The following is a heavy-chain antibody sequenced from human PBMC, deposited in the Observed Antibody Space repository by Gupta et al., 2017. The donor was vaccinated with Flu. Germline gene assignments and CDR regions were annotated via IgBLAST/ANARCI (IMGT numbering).Heavy chain of an antibody. Sequence: VRQAPGQGLEWMGGIIPILGTTKYAQKFQGRVTISAYESTSTAYMELSSLRSEDTAMYYCAKERRQWLVQGTNFFDNWGQGTLVTVSA. V-gene: IGHV1-69*01. CDR3: AKERRQWLVQGTNFFDN. J-gene: IGHJ4*02. D-gene: IGHD6-19*01. CDR2: IIPILGTT.